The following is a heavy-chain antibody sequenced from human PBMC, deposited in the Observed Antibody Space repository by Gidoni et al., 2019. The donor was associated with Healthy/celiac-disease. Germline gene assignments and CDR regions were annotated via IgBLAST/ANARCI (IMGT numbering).Heavy chain of an antibody. CDR3: ARDATRGPSSGLRRGGGGFDY. Sequence: AVSVKSRITINPDTSKNQFSLQLNSVTPEDTAVYYCARDATRGPSSGLRRGGGGFDYWGQGTLVTVSS. D-gene: IGHD6-19*01. V-gene: IGHV6-1*01. J-gene: IGHJ4*02.